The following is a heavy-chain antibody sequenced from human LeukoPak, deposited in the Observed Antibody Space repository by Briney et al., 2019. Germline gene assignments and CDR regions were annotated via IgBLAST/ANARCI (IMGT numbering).Heavy chain of an antibody. CDR2: ISYDGSNK. V-gene: IGHV3-30-3*01. CDR1: GFTFSSYA. Sequence: GGSLRLSCAASGFTFSSYAMHWVRQAPGKGLEWVAVISYDGSNKYYADSVKGRFTISRDNSKNTLYLQMNSLRAEDTAVYYCAREGVQTFDYWGQGTLVTVSS. D-gene: IGHD1-1*01. J-gene: IGHJ4*02. CDR3: AREGVQTFDY.